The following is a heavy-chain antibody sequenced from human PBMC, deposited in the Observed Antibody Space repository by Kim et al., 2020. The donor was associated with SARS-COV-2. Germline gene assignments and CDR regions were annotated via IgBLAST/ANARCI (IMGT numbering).Heavy chain of an antibody. V-gene: IGHV5-51*01. D-gene: IGHD6-13*01. CDR3: ARLRGGAASFQH. Sequence: RYRPSFQGQVTTSADKSISTAYLEWSSLKASDTAMYYCARLRGGAASFQHWGQGTVVTVSS. J-gene: IGHJ1*01.